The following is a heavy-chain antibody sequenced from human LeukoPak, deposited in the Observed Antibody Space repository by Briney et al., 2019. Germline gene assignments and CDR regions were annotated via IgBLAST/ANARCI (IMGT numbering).Heavy chain of an antibody. D-gene: IGHD3-10*01. CDR2: ISWNSGSI. CDR1: GFTFDDYA. J-gene: IGHJ6*03. V-gene: IGHV3-9*01. CDR3: AKDSGSGSYYKYYYYMDV. Sequence: GGSLRLSCAASGFTFDDYAMHWVRQAPGKGLEWVSGISWNSGSIGYADSVKGRFTISRDNAKNSLYLQMNSLRAEDTALYYCAKDSGSGSYYKYYYYMDVWGKGTTVTISS.